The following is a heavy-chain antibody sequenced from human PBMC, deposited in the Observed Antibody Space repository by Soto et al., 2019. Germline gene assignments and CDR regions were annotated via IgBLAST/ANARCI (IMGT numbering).Heavy chain of an antibody. D-gene: IGHD3-16*01. V-gene: IGHV3-33*05. CDR3: ARWGTTGGLDV. CDR1: GFTFRSYV. Sequence: VQLVESGGGVVQPGTSLRLSCVGSGFTFRSYVIHWVRQAPGKGLEWVALTSYDGSNNFYGDSVKGRFTISRHNSRSTVELQMDSLRCEDTALYYCARWGTTGGLDVWGQGTLVSVSS. CDR2: TSYDGSNN. J-gene: IGHJ4*02.